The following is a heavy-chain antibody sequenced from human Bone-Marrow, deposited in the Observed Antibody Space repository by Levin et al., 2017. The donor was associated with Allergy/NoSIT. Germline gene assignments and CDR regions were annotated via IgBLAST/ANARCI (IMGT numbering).Heavy chain of an antibody. D-gene: IGHD3-3*01. Sequence: GESLKISCTASGFTFSSYGMHWVRQAPGKGLEWVALISHDGTNTYYADSVKGRFTISRDNSKNTVSLQVSSVRADDAAVYYCAKDYYTSQTYVMVVPLTFEYWGQGTLVTVSS. CDR2: ISHDGTNT. CDR3: AKDYYTSQTYVMVVPLTFEY. V-gene: IGHV3-30*18. CDR1: GFTFSSYG. J-gene: IGHJ4*02.